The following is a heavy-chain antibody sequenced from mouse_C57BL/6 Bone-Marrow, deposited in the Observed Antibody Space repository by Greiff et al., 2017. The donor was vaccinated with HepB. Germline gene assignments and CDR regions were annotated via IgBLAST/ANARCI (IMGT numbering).Heavy chain of an antibody. V-gene: IGHV2-9-1*01. D-gene: IGHD1-1*01. CDR2: IWTGGGT. Sequence: VQLQQSGPGLVAPSQSLSITCTVSGFSLTSYAISWVRQPPGKGLEWLGVIWTGGGTNYNSALKSRLSISKDNSKSQVFLKMNSLQTDDTARYYCARKAYYYGSSSFYAMDYWGQGTSVTVSS. CDR1: GFSLTSYA. J-gene: IGHJ4*01. CDR3: ARKAYYYGSSSFYAMDY.